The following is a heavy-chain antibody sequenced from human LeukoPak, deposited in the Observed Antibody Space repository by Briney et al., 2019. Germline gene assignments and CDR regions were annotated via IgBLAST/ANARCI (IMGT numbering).Heavy chain of an antibody. CDR2: IKQDGSER. CDR1: GFQISPYW. Sequence: PGGSLRLSCTASGFQISPYWMAWVRQAPGKGLEWLANIKQDGSERYYVDSVKGRFTISRDNAKNSLYLQMNSLRAEDTAVYYCARESPSYCGGDCYLSWGQGTLVTVSS. V-gene: IGHV3-7*01. J-gene: IGHJ4*02. CDR3: ARESPSYCGGDCYLS. D-gene: IGHD2-21*01.